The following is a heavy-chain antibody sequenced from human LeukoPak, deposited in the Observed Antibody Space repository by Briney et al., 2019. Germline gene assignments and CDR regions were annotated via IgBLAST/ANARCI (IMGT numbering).Heavy chain of an antibody. J-gene: IGHJ3*02. D-gene: IGHD2-21*02. Sequence: PGGSLRLSCAASGFAFTTYTMTWVRQAPGRRLEWVSSISRTSDYTYYADSVKGRFAISRDNAKNSVFPQMNSLRVEDTAVYYCARESADSQIWGQGTMVTVSS. CDR2: ISRTSDYT. CDR1: GFAFTTYT. V-gene: IGHV3-21*01. CDR3: ARESADSQI.